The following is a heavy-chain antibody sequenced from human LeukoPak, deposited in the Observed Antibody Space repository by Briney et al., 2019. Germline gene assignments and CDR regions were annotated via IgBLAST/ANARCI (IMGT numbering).Heavy chain of an antibody. J-gene: IGHJ2*01. Sequence: GGSLRLSCTASGFSFSGHWMHWARQLPGKGLVWVSRISPTGSTTSYADSVKGRLTISRDSSKNTLFLHMNTLRAEDTAIYYCAKDRTVGASYWYFDLWGRGTLVTVSS. CDR2: ISPTGSTT. V-gene: IGHV3-74*01. D-gene: IGHD1-26*01. CDR3: AKDRTVGASYWYFDL. CDR1: GFSFSGHW.